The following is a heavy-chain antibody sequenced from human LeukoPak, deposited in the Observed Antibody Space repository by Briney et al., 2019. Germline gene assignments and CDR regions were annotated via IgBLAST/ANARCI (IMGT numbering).Heavy chain of an antibody. CDR2: TVGIGPDT. CDR3: ARNLVYAIST. J-gene: IGHJ4*02. Sequence: GGSLRLSCAASGFTFSTYAMSWVRQAPGKGLEWVAATVGIGPDTYHADSVKGRFTISRDNSKNILYLQMNSLRAEDTAVYYCARNLVYAISTWGQGTLVTVSS. V-gene: IGHV3-23*01. D-gene: IGHD2-8*01. CDR1: GFTFSTYA.